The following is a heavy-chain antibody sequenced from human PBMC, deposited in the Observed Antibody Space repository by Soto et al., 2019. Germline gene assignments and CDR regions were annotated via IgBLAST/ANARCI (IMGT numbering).Heavy chain of an antibody. CDR1: GGSIRSFS. V-gene: IGHV4-4*09. Sequence: SETLSLTCSVSGGSIRSFSWSWIRQPPGRGLEWIGYIYNSGSTNYNPSLKSRATISVDTSKNQFSLTLTPVTAADTAVYYCARFHKYSEANWFDPWGQGTLVTVS. D-gene: IGHD2-15*01. CDR3: ARFHKYSEANWFDP. CDR2: IYNSGST. J-gene: IGHJ5*02.